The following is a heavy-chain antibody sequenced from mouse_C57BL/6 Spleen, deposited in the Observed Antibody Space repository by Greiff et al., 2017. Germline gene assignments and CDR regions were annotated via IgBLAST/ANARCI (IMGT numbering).Heavy chain of an antibody. CDR3: ARSLHYYGSRDWYFDV. CDR1: GYAFSSSW. Sequence: QVQLQQSGPELVKPGASVKISCKASGYAFSSSWMNWVKQRPGKGLEGIGRIYPGDGDTNYNGKFKGKATLTADKSSSTAYMQLSSLTSEDSAVYFCARSLHYYGSRDWYFDVWGTGTTVTVAS. J-gene: IGHJ1*03. CDR2: IYPGDGDT. D-gene: IGHD1-1*01. V-gene: IGHV1-82*01.